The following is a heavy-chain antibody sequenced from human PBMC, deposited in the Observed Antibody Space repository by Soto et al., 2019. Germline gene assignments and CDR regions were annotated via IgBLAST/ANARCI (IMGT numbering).Heavy chain of an antibody. V-gene: IGHV4-39*01. CDR3: AGIPAAIGVGWFDP. D-gene: IGHD2-2*02. CDR1: GSSISSSSYY. Sequence: HLQLQESGPGLVKPSDTLSLTCTVSGSSISSSSYYWGWIRQPPGKGLEWIGSIYYSGSTHYNPSLKSRFTITVDTSKNQFSLKLSSVTAADTAVYYCAGIPAAIGVGWFDPWGQGTLVTVSS. J-gene: IGHJ5*02. CDR2: IYYSGST.